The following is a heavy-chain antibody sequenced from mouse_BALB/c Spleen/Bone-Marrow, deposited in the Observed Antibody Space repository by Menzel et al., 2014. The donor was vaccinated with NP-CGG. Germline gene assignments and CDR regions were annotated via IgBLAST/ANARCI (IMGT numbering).Heavy chain of an antibody. Sequence: EVKLVESGGGLVQPGGSLKLSCAASGFDFSRYWMRWVRQAPGKGLEWIGEINPDSSTINYTPSLKDKFIISRDNAKNTLYLQMSKVGSEDSVLYYCARQNYYGRRDYWGQGTTLTVSS. CDR1: GFDFSRYW. D-gene: IGHD1-1*01. CDR2: INPDSSTI. J-gene: IGHJ2*01. V-gene: IGHV4-1*02. CDR3: ARQNYYGRRDY.